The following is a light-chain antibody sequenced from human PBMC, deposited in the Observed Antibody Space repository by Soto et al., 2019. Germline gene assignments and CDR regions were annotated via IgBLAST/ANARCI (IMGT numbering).Light chain of an antibody. CDR2: TIP. V-gene: IGKV2-30*01. Sequence: DVVMTQSPLSLPVPLGQPASISCRSSQGLVLSDGNTYLSWFHQRPGQSPRRIIYTIPDRASGVPDRFSGSGSGTDFTLKISGLEAEDVGVYYCMQSAHWPWTYGPGTKVEV. CDR1: QGLVLSDGNTY. J-gene: IGKJ1*01. CDR3: MQSAHWPWT.